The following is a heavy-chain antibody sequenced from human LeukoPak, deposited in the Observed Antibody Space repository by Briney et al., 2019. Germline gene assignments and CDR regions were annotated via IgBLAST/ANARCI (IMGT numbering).Heavy chain of an antibody. CDR1: GFTFSNYW. D-gene: IGHD2/OR15-2a*01. J-gene: IGHJ4*02. CDR3: ARTISSSTTSCFLY. V-gene: IGHV3-74*01. CDR2: LNSDGSST. Sequence: GGSLRLSCAASGFTFSNYWMHWVRQAPGKGLVWVSRLNSDGSSTTYADSVKGRFTISRDNAKNTLYLQMNSLRAEDTAVYYCARTISSSTTSCFLYWGQGTQVTVSS.